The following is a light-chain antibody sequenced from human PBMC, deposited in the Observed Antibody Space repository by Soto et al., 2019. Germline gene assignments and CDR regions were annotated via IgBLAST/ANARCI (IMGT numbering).Light chain of an antibody. CDR1: QTINKW. CDR2: DAS. V-gene: IGKV1-5*01. CDR3: QQYSDYSS. Sequence: DIQMTQSPSTLSASVGDIVTITCRASQTINKWLAWYQQKPGKAPQLLISDASSLQNGVPSRFSGSGSGTEFTLTISSLRPEDFATYYCQQYSDYSSFGHGTKVEIK. J-gene: IGKJ1*01.